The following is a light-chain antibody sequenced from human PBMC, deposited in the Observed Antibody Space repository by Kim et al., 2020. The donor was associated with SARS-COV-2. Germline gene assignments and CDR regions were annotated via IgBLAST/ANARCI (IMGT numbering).Light chain of an antibody. J-gene: IGLJ1*01. CDR1: SLRKYY. CDR3: TSRDSSGASYV. V-gene: IGLV3-19*01. Sequence: SSELTQDPAVSVALGQTVRITCQGDSLRKYYASWYQQRPGQAPVFVLYAKNTRPSGIPDRFSGSSSRNTASLTITGAQAEDEADYYCTSRDSSGASYVFGTGTKVTVL. CDR2: AKN.